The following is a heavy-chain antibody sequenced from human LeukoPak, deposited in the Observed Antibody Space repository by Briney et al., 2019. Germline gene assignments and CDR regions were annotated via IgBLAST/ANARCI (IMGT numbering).Heavy chain of an antibody. D-gene: IGHD5-18*01. J-gene: IGHJ6*03. CDR1: GFPFTNYA. CDR3: ARVQPYTSGYYYYYYMDV. CDR2: INGNGDSS. V-gene: IGHV3-23*01. Sequence: GGSVRLSCAASGFPFTNYAMGWVRQAPGKGLEWVSGINGNGDSSYYADSVKGRFTISRDNSKSALYLQLNSLRAEDTAVYYCARVQPYTSGYYYYYYMDVWGKGTTVTVSS.